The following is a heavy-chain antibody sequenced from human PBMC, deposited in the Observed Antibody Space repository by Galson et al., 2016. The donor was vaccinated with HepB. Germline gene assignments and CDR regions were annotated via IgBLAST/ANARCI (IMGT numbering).Heavy chain of an antibody. CDR1: GYTFTPYD. Sequence: SVKVSCKASGYTFTPYDIYWVRQAPGQGLEWMGWINPNKGDTMYAQNFRGRVTLTRDTSISTAYVELDSLTSDDTAVYYCARPVNRVGTGYWGQGTLVTVSS. V-gene: IGHV1-2*02. CDR3: ARPVNRVGTGY. D-gene: IGHD1-1*01. J-gene: IGHJ4*02. CDR2: INPNKGDT.